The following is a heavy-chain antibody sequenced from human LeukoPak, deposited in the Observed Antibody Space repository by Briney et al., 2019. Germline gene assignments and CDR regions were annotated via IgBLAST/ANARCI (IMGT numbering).Heavy chain of an antibody. CDR2: VHYSGST. D-gene: IGHD2-2*01. V-gene: IGHV4-39*01. CDR1: GGSISSNSYY. J-gene: IGHJ4*02. CDR3: ARHRTIPAAPYFDY. Sequence: SETLSLTCTVSGGSISSNSYYWGWIRQPPGKGLEWIGSVHYSGSTYYNPSLKSRVTISVDTSKNQFSLKLSSVTAADTAVYYCARHRTIPAAPYFDYWGQGTLVTVSS.